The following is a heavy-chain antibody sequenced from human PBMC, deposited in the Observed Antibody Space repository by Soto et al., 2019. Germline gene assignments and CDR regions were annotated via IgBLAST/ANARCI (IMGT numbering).Heavy chain of an antibody. CDR3: ARGRLGTGYPYSGNFGY. Sequence: GASVKLSCKASGYTLTSYYMHWVRQAPGQGLEWMGIINPSGGSTSYAQKFQGRVTMTRDTSTSTVYMELSSLRSEDTAVYHCARGRLGTGYPYSGNFGYWGQGTLVTVSS. CDR1: GYTLTSYY. J-gene: IGHJ4*02. V-gene: IGHV1-46*01. CDR2: INPSGGST. D-gene: IGHD3-9*01.